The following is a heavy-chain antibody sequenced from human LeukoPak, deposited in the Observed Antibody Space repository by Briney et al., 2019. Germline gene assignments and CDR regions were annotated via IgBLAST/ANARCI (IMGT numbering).Heavy chain of an antibody. V-gene: IGHV4-38-2*02. Sequence: SETLSLTCTVSGYSISSGYYWGWLRQPPGKGLEWIGSILHSGSTYYNPSLKSRVTISVDMSKNQFSVKLSSVTAADTAVYYCARSYGSGSYYKSWGQGTLVTVSS. CDR1: GYSISSGYY. D-gene: IGHD3-10*01. CDR2: ILHSGST. J-gene: IGHJ5*02. CDR3: ARSYGSGSYYKS.